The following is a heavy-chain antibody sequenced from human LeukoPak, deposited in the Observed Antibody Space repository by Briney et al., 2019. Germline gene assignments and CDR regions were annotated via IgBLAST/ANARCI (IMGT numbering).Heavy chain of an antibody. V-gene: IGHV3-66*01. J-gene: IGHJ3*02. D-gene: IGHD3-22*01. CDR3: ASRSEATMKGAYDI. CDR2: FHSGGST. Sequence: GGSLRLSCAASGISVSTNHMNWVRQAPGKGLEWVSVFHSGGSTNYADSVKGRFIISGDNSKNTLYLQMNSLRADDTAVYYCASRSEATMKGAYDIWGQGTMVTVFS. CDR1: GISVSTNH.